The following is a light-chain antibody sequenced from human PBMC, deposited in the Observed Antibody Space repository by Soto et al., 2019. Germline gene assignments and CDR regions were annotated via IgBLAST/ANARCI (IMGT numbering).Light chain of an antibody. J-gene: IGKJ2*01. CDR3: QQYGGSPLYT. V-gene: IGKV3-20*01. CDR2: GAS. Sequence: EIVLTQSPGTLSLSPGDRATLSCRASQSVSSSDLAWYQQKPGQAPRLLIYGASTRATGIPDRFSGSGSGTDFTLTISRLETEDFAVYYCQQYGGSPLYTFGPGTKSEIK. CDR1: QSVSSSD.